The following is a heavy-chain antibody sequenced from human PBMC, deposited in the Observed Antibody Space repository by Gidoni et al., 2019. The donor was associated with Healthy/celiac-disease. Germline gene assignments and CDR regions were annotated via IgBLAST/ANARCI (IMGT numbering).Heavy chain of an antibody. CDR3: TSLLYHNGEDAFDI. CDR2: IKSKTDGGTT. D-gene: IGHD2-15*01. V-gene: IGHV3-15*07. J-gene: IGHJ3*02. Sequence: EVQLVESGGGLVKPGGSLRLSCAASGFTFSNAWMNWVRQAPGKGLEWVGRIKSKTDGGTTDYAAPVKGRFTISRDDSKNTLYLQMNSLKTEDTAVYYCTSLLYHNGEDAFDIWGQGTMVTVSS. CDR1: GFTFSNAW.